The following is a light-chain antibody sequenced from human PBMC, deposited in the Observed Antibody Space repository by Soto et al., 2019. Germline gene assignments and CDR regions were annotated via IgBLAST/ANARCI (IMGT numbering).Light chain of an antibody. CDR1: SSNIGSNT. J-gene: IGLJ3*02. CDR3: GTWDTSLSARV. Sequence: QSVLTQPPSASGTPGQRVTISCSGSSSNIGSNTVNWYQQLPGTAPKLLIYDNNKRPSGIPDRFSGSKSGTSATLAITGLRAGDEADYYCGTWDTSLSARVFGGGTKLTVL. CDR2: DNN. V-gene: IGLV1-51*01.